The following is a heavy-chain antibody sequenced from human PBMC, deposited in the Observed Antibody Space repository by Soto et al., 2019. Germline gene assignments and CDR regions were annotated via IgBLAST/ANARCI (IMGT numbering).Heavy chain of an antibody. CDR1: GGSISSSNYY. Sequence: DTLSLTCTVSGGSISSSNYYRGWIRQPPGKGLEWIGNIYHSGSTFYNPSLKSRVTISVDTSKNQFSLKLSSVTAADTAVYYCERRTIAPYLDYWGQGNLVTVS. V-gene: IGHV4-39*01. CDR2: IYHSGST. CDR3: ERRTIAPYLDY. D-gene: IGHD2-15*01. J-gene: IGHJ4*02.